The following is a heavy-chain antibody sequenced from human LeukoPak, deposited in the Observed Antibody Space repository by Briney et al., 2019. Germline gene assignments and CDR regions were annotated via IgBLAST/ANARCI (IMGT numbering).Heavy chain of an antibody. V-gene: IGHV3-15*01. CDR3: ATDRIVGASAFDV. D-gene: IGHD1-26*01. Sequence: GGSLRLSCAGSGFSFSHTWMNWVRQAPGKGLEYIGRIKSKTNGGEATEYAAAVTGRFFISRDDLACTLYLHLNSLNTEDTAVYYCATDRIVGASAFDVWGQGTMVTVSS. CDR1: GFSFSHTW. J-gene: IGHJ3*01. CDR2: IKSKTNGGEAT.